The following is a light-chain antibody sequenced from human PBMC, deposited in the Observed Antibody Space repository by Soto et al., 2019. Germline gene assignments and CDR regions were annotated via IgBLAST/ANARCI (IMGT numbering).Light chain of an antibody. Sequence: DVHMTHPPSPQSGSVGDSVTLSCRASQTISSWSAWYQQKSGKAPNLLIYGVSRLQGGVPSRFSGSGSGTDFTLSISSLQPEDFATYYCQQSYTAPSITFGQGTRLAIK. CDR2: GVS. CDR1: QTISSW. J-gene: IGKJ5*01. V-gene: IGKV1-39*01. CDR3: QQSYTAPSIT.